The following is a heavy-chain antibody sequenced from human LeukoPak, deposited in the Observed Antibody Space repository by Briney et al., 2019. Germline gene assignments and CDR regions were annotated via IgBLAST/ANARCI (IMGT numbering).Heavy chain of an antibody. CDR1: GATFSSYA. D-gene: IGHD3-9*01. Sequence: SVTVSCKASGATFSSYAIGWVRQAPGQGLEWMGGIIPIFGTANYAQKFQGRVTITADKSTSTAYMELSSLRSEDTAVYYCARGQPSYYDILTGYQNWGQGTLVTVSS. CDR2: IIPIFGTA. J-gene: IGHJ4*02. V-gene: IGHV1-69*06. CDR3: ARGQPSYYDILTGYQN.